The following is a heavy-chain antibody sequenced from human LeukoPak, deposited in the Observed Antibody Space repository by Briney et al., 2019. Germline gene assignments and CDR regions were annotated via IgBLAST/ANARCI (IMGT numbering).Heavy chain of an antibody. V-gene: IGHV3-7*01. Sequence: GGSLRLSCAASGFTFSSYWMSWVRQAPGKGLEWVANIQQDGSEKYYVDSVKGRFTISRDNAKNSLYLQMNSLRAEDTAVYYCARDGITIFGAVLCYWGQGTLVTVSS. CDR2: IQQDGSEK. D-gene: IGHD3-3*01. CDR3: ARDGITIFGAVLCY. CDR1: GFTFSSYW. J-gene: IGHJ4*02.